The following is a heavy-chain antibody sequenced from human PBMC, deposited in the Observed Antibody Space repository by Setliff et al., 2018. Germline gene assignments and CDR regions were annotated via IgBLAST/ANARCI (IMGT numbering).Heavy chain of an antibody. D-gene: IGHD6-19*01. V-gene: IGHV1-18*01. CDR1: GFSFTTFG. J-gene: IGHJ4*02. Sequence: ASVQVSCKTSGFSFTTFGFSWVRQAPGQGIEWMGWISSYSGETNYAQKFQDRLSVTADTSSNTTYMELRSLTSDDTAVYFCTRSRAPRVVLAADFDFWGQGTLVTVSS. CDR2: ISSYSGET. CDR3: TRSRAPRVVLAADFDF.